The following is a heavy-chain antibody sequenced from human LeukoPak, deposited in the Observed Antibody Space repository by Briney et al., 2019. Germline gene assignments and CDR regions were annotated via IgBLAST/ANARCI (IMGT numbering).Heavy chain of an antibody. J-gene: IGHJ3*02. CDR3: ARTTLFDAFDI. Sequence: GESLQISCKGSGYSFSSYWIGWVRQMPGKGLEWMGIIYPGDSDTRYSPSFQGQVTISADKSITTAYLQWSSLKASDTAMYYCARTTLFDAFDIWGQGTMVTVSS. V-gene: IGHV5-51*01. CDR2: IYPGDSDT. D-gene: IGHD1-1*01. CDR1: GYSFSSYW.